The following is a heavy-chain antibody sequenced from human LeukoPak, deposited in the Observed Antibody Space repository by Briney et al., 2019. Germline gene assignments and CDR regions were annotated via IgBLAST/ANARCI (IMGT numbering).Heavy chain of an antibody. D-gene: IGHD3-10*01. J-gene: IGHJ6*03. CDR2: IYTSGST. V-gene: IGHV4-61*02. Sequence: SQTLSLTCTVSGGSISSGSYYWSWIRQPAGKGLEWIGRIYTSGSTNYNPSLKSRVTISVDTSKKQFSLKLSSVTAADTAVYYCARHFMVRGVIPHYYYYYYMDVWGKGTTVTISS. CDR3: ARHFMVRGVIPHYYYYYYMDV. CDR1: GGSISSGSYY.